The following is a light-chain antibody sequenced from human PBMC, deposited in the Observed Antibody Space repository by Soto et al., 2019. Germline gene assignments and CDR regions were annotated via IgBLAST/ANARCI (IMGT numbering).Light chain of an antibody. J-gene: IGKJ5*01. Sequence: DIQMTQSPSSLSASVGDRVTITCRASQSISSYLNWYQQKPGKAPKLLIYDASSLQSGVPSRFSGSRAATDFQLNISSLQPEDFATYYCHQSYSTPPITFGQGTQLEIK. CDR3: HQSYSTPPIT. CDR1: QSISSY. V-gene: IGKV1-39*01. CDR2: DAS.